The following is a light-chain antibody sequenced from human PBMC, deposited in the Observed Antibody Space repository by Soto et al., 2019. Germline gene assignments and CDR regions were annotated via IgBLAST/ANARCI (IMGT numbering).Light chain of an antibody. Sequence: DIQMTQAPSSGSASVGDRVTITCRASQGSINWLGWYQQKPGRVPKLLIYAASTLHSGVPSRFSGSGSGTDFTLTISSLQPEDGATYYCQKYNSAPWTFGQGTKVDNK. CDR3: QKYNSAPWT. V-gene: IGKV1-27*01. J-gene: IGKJ1*01. CDR2: AAS. CDR1: QGSINW.